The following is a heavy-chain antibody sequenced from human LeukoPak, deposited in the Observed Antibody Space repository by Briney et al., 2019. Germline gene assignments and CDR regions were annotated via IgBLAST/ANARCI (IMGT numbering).Heavy chain of an antibody. CDR1: GYTFTSYG. J-gene: IGHJ5*02. D-gene: IGHD3-10*01. CDR3: ARLFWYYYGSGRQNWFDP. CDR2: ISAYNGNT. V-gene: IGHV1-18*01. Sequence: ASVKVSCEASGYTFTSYGISWVRQAPGQGLEWMGWISAYNGNTNYAQKLQGRVTMTTDTSTSTAYMELRSLRSDDTAVYYCARLFWYYYGSGRQNWFDPWGQGTLVTVSS.